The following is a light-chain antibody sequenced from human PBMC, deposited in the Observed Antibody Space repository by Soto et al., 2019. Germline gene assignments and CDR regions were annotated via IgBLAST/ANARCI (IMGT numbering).Light chain of an antibody. CDR2: GAS. J-gene: IGKJ4*01. CDR3: QQYGSSPTT. CDR1: QSVSSSY. Sequence: IVLTQSPGTLSLSPGERATLSFSASQSVSSSYLAWYQQKPGQAPRLLIYGASSRATGIPDRFSGSGSGTDFTLTISRLEPEDFAVYYYQQYGSSPTTFGGGTKVDIK. V-gene: IGKV3-20*01.